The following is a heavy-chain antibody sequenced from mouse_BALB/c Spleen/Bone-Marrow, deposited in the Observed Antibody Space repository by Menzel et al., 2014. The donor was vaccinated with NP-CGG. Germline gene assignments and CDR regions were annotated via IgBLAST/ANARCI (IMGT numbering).Heavy chain of an antibody. Sequence: VQLQESGPELVKPGASVKISCKASGYTFXDYYINWVKQKPGQGLEWIGWIYPGSGSTKYNEKFKGKATLTVDTSSSTAYMQLSSLTSEDTAVYFCANLGRYAMDYWGQGTSVTVSS. CDR1: GYTFXDYY. D-gene: IGHD3-1*01. CDR2: IYPGSGST. CDR3: ANLGRYAMDY. V-gene: IGHV1-84*02. J-gene: IGHJ4*01.